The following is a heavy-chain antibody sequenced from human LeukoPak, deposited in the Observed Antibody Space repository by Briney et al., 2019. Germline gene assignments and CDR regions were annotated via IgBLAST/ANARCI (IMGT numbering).Heavy chain of an antibody. CDR2: ISYRGST. CDR3: ARGSRRLADFHY. J-gene: IGHJ4*02. CDR1: GGSVTSGSYY. V-gene: IGHV4-61*01. D-gene: IGHD6-19*01. Sequence: PSETLSLTCTFSGGSVTSGSYYWSWIRQPPGKELEWIGYISYRGSTNYNPSLKSRVTISVDTSKNQFSLELSSVTAADTAVYYCARGSRRLADFHYWGQGTLVTVSS.